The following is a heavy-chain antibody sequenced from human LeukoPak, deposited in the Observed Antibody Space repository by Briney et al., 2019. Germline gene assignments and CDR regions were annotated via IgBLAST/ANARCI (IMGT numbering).Heavy chain of an antibody. J-gene: IGHJ3*02. CDR1: GFTFSDYY. CDR3: ARDQGVLRYFDWFRRGDAFDI. D-gene: IGHD3-9*01. Sequence: GGSLRLSCAASGFTFSDYYMSWIRQAPGKGLEWVSSISSSSSYIYYADSVKGRFTISRDNAKNSLYLQMNSLRAEDTAVYYCARDQGVLRYFDWFRRGDAFDIWGQGTMVTVSS. CDR2: ISSSSSYI. V-gene: IGHV3-11*06.